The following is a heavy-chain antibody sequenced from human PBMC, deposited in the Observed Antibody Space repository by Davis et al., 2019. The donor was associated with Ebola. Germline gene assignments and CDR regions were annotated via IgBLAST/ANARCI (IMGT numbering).Heavy chain of an antibody. V-gene: IGHV3-23*01. D-gene: IGHD2-21*01. CDR1: GFIFSTYA. Sequence: GGSLRLSCTASGFIFSTYAMSWVRQAPGKGLEWVSFITGTGDSTYYTDSVKGRFTISRDNSNSTLSLQMNSLRADDTAIYYCAKGAYCGVDCSSRPGGLEIWGQGTTVTVSS. CDR3: AKGAYCGVDCSSRPGGLEI. J-gene: IGHJ3*02. CDR2: ITGTGDST.